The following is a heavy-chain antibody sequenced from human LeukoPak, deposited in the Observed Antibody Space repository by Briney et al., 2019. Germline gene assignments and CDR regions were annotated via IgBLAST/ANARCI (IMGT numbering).Heavy chain of an antibody. CDR3: ASWNSGYSGKFDI. CDR2: MSYSGRT. Sequence: KPSETLSLTCTVSGGSISISNYYWGWIRQPPGKGLEWIGSMSYSGRTYYNPSLKTRVTVSLDTSKNQFSLKLSSVTAADTAVYYCASWNSGYSGKFDIWGQGTMVTVSS. V-gene: IGHV4-39*07. CDR1: GGSISISNYY. D-gene: IGHD3-9*01. J-gene: IGHJ3*02.